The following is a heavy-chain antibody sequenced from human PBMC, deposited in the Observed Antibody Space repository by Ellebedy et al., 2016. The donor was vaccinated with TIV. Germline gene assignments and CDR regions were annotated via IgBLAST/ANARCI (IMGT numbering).Heavy chain of an antibody. CDR1: GFTFSSYA. V-gene: IGHV3-30-3*01. J-gene: IGHJ4*02. CDR2: ISYDGSNK. CDR3: AREEGDSSYCY. D-gene: IGHD3-22*01. Sequence: GESLKISCAASGFTFSSYAMHWVRQAPGKGLEWVAVISYDGSNKYYADSVKGRFTISRDNSKNTLYLQMNSLRAEDTAVYYCAREEGDSSYCYWGQGTLVTVSS.